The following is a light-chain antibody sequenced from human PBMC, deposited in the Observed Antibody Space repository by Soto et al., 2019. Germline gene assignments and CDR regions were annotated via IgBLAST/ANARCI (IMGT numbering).Light chain of an antibody. Sequence: EIVLTQSPATLSLSPGERATLSCRASQSVSSYLAWYQQKPGQAPRLLIYDASNRATGIPARFSGSGSGTDFTLTISSLETEDFAVYYCQQRSNWPPGRTFGGGTKVDIK. J-gene: IGKJ4*01. V-gene: IGKV3-11*01. CDR3: QQRSNWPPGRT. CDR2: DAS. CDR1: QSVSSY.